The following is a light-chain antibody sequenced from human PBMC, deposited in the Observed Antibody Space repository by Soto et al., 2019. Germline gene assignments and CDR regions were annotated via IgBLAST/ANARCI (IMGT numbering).Light chain of an antibody. CDR3: QHYNSYSEA. J-gene: IGKJ1*01. Sequence: DIQMTQSPSTLSGSVGDRVTITRRASQTISSWLAWYQQKPGKAPKLLFYKASTLKSGVPSRFSGSGSGTEFTLPISSLQPDDFATYYCQHYNSYSEAFGQGTKVELK. CDR2: KAS. CDR1: QTISSW. V-gene: IGKV1-5*03.